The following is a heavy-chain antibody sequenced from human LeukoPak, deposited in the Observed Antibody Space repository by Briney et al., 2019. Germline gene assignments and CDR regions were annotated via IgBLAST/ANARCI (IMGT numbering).Heavy chain of an antibody. CDR1: GFTVSSNY. J-gene: IGHJ3*02. D-gene: IGHD4-17*01. CDR3: ARDMDYGDAFDI. Sequence: GGSLRLSCAVSGFTVSSNYMSWVRQAPRKGLEWVSVIYSGGSTYYADSVKGRFTISRDNSKNTLYLQMNSLRAEDTAVYYCARDMDYGDAFDIWGQGTMVTVSS. CDR2: IYSGGST. V-gene: IGHV3-66*01.